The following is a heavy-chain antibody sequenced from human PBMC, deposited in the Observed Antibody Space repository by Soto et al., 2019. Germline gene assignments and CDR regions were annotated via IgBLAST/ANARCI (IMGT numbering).Heavy chain of an antibody. CDR1: GGSISSYY. CDR3: ARHLVVVTPWYFDY. CDR2: IYYSGST. V-gene: IGHV4-59*08. D-gene: IGHD3-22*01. Sequence: SETLSLTCPVSGGSISSYYWSWIRQPPGKGLEWIGYIYYSGSTNYNPSLKSRVTISVDTSKNQFSLKLSSVTAADTAVYYCARHLVVVTPWYFDYWGQGTLVTVSS. J-gene: IGHJ4*02.